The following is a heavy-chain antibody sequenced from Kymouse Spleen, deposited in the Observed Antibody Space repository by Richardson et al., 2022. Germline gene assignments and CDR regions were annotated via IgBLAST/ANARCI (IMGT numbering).Heavy chain of an antibody. CDR3: AKEDNWNDGGDY. D-gene: IGHD1-20*01. CDR1: GFTFSSYG. CDR2: ISYDGSNK. J-gene: IGHJ4*02. V-gene: IGHV3-30*18. Sequence: QVQLVESGGGVVQPGRSLRLSCAASGFTFSSYGMHWVRQAPGKGLEWVAVISYDGSNKYYADSVKGRFTISRDNSKNTLYLQMNSLRAEDTAVYYCAKEDNWNDGGDYWGQGTLVTVSS.